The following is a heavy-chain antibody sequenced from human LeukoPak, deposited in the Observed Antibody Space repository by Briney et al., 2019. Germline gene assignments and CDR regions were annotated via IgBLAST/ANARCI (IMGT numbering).Heavy chain of an antibody. J-gene: IGHJ2*01. D-gene: IGHD6-19*01. CDR3: ARDAGKRVAVAVRGYFDL. Sequence: SEPLSLTCTVSGGSISSYYWSWIRQPAGKGLEWIGRIYTSGSTNYNPSLKSRVTMSVDTSKNQFSLKLSSVTAADTAVHYCARDAGKRVAVAVRGYFDLWGRGTLVTVSS. V-gene: IGHV4-4*07. CDR1: GGSISSYY. CDR2: IYTSGST.